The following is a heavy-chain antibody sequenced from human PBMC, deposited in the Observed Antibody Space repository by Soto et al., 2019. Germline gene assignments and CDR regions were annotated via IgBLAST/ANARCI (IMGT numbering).Heavy chain of an antibody. D-gene: IGHD6-13*01. CDR2: INPSGGST. CDR3: ARDIGSSRYDNYYYGIDV. V-gene: IGHV1-46*01. Sequence: ASVKVSCKASGYTFTSYYMHWVRQAPGQGLEWMGIINPSGGSTSYAQKFQGRVTMTRDTSTSTVYMELSSLRSEDTAVYYCARDIGSSRYDNYYYGIDVWGQGTMVTVSS. CDR1: GYTFTSYY. J-gene: IGHJ6*02.